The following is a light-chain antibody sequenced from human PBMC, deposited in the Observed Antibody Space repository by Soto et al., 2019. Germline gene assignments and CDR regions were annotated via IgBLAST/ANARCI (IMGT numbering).Light chain of an antibody. V-gene: IGLV3-21*02. CDR3: QVWDSSSDHVV. Sequence: SDELPPPPSVSVAQGQTARISCGGYHIRSKSVHWYQQRPGQAPVLVVYADSDRTSGIPERFSGSTSGKTATLTISTVEAGDEADYYCQVWDSSSDHVVCGGGTKVTVL. J-gene: IGLJ2*01. CDR1: HIRSKS. CDR2: ADS.